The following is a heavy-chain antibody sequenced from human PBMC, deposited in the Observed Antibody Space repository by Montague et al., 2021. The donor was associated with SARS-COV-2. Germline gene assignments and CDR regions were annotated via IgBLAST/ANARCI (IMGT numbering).Heavy chain of an antibody. CDR2: MHFTGKT. CDR1: GDSITNHY. D-gene: IGHD3-10*01. CDR3: ARDRFDFGAGSQGTMYF. J-gene: IGHJ4*02. V-gene: IGHV4-4*07. Sequence: SETLSLTCSVSGDSITNHYWSWIRQPAGKGLEWIGRMHFTGKTNFSPFFSSRITMSADTSKNQFSLKLTSVTAADTAIYFCARDRFDFGAGSQGTMYFWGQGTLVTVSS.